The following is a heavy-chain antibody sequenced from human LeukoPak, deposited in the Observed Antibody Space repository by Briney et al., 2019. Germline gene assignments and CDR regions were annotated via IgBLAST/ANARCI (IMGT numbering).Heavy chain of an antibody. CDR3: EDGIRYFDWFPFDY. J-gene: IGHJ4*02. CDR2: ISYSGST. CDR1: GGSISSYY. D-gene: IGHD3-9*01. V-gene: IGHV4-59*08. Sequence: SDTLSITCTVSGGSISSYYWSWIRQPPGKGLDAIGYISYSGSTNYNTSLKSRVTISVDTSKNQFSLKLSSVTAADTVFYQAEDGIRYFDWFPFDYWGQGTLVTVSS.